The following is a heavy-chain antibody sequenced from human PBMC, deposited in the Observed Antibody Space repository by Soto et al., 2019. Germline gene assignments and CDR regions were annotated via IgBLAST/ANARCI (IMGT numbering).Heavy chain of an antibody. D-gene: IGHD2-8*01. J-gene: IGHJ3*02. CDR1: GFTLSNFG. V-gene: IGHV3-30*18. CDR3: AQVHAGVIHSQFDI. CDR2: LSSDGKTE. Sequence: QVQLVESGGGVIQPGGSLRLSCGASGFTLSNFGVHWVRQAPGKGPEWVGALSSDGKTESYGASVRGRFTVSRDNSQNSVLLPMNGLRSDDTGVYYGAQVHAGVIHSQFDIWGQGTMVTVSS.